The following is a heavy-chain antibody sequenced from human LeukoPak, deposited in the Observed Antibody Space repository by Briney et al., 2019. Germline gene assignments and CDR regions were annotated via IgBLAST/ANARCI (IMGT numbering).Heavy chain of an antibody. Sequence: PGGSLRLSCAASGFTFSSYEMNWVRQAPGKGLEWVSYISSSGSTIYYADSVKGRFTISRDNAKNSLYLQMNSLRAEDTAVYYCARYYGDYPSYYFDYWGQGTLVTVSS. CDR2: ISSSGSTI. V-gene: IGHV3-48*03. D-gene: IGHD4-17*01. CDR1: GFTFSSYE. CDR3: ARYYGDYPSYYFDY. J-gene: IGHJ4*02.